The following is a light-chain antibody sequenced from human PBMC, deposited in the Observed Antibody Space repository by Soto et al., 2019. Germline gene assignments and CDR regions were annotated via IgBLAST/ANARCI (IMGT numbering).Light chain of an antibody. CDR1: SSDVGASIF. CDR3: SSYTTNSSYG. V-gene: IGLV2-14*01. Sequence: QSALTQPASVSGSPGQSITISCTGTSSDVGASIFVSWYQQHPGKAPKLMIYAVSSRPSGVSYRFSGSKSGNTASLTISGLQAQDEADYYCSSYTTNSSYGFGTGTKLTVL. CDR2: AVS. J-gene: IGLJ1*01.